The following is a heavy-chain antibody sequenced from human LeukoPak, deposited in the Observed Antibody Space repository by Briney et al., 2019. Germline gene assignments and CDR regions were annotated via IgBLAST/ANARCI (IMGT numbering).Heavy chain of an antibody. CDR1: GFTFSSYW. CDR3: AKDRYSSPRYFDY. CDR2: ISGIGDST. J-gene: IGHJ4*02. D-gene: IGHD6-19*01. Sequence: GGSLRLSCAASGFTFSSYWMYWVRQAPGKGLVWVSVISGIGDSTYYADSVKGRFTISRDNSKNTLYLQMNSLRAEDTALYHCAKDRYSSPRYFDYWGQGTLVTVSS. V-gene: IGHV3-23*01.